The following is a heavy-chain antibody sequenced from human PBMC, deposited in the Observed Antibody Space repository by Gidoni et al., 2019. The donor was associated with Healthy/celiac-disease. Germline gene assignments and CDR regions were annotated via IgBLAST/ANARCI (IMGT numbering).Heavy chain of an antibody. CDR2: IRGSGGST. J-gene: IGHJ6*02. D-gene: IGHD2-2*02. V-gene: IGHV3-23*01. CDR1: GFTFSSYA. Sequence: EVQLLESGGGLVQPGGSLRLSCAASGFTFSSYAMSWVRQAPGKGLGWVSAIRGSGGSTYYADSVKGRFTISRDNSKNTLYLQMNSLRAEDTAVYYCAKTLIVVVPAAIIGLRGMDVWGQGTTVTVSS. CDR3: AKTLIVVVPAAIIGLRGMDV.